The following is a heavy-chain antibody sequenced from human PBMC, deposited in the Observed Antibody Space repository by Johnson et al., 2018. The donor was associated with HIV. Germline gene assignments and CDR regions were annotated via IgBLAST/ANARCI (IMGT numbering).Heavy chain of an antibody. CDR1: GFTVSSNY. D-gene: IGHD3-9*01. J-gene: IGHJ3*01. CDR2: ISHDVNNK. V-gene: IGHV3-30*03. Sequence: QVQLVESGGGLIQPGGSLRLSCAASGFTVSSNYMSWVRQAPGKGLEWVAAISHDVNNKFSADSVKGRFTLSRDNSKNTLYLQMDSLRPEDTAVYYCAREIQYFTAFDVWGQGTMVTVSS. CDR3: AREIQYFTAFDV.